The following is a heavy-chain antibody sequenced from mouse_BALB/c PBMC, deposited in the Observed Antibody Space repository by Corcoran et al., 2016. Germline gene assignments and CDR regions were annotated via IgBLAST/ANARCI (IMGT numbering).Heavy chain of an antibody. V-gene: IGHV14-3*02. Sequence: EVQLQQSGAELVKPGASVKLSCTASGFNIKDTYMHWVKQRPEQGLEWIGRIDPANGNTKDEPKFQGKATITADTSYNTAYLQLSSLTSEDTAVYYCARNDDYDAWFAYWGQGTLVTVAA. CDR3: ARNDDYDAWFAY. CDR2: IDPANGNT. CDR1: GFNIKDTY. D-gene: IGHD2-4*01. J-gene: IGHJ3*01.